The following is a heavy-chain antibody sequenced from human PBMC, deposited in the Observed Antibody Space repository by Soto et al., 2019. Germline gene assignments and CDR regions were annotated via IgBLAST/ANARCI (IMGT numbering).Heavy chain of an antibody. CDR1: GGTFSSYA. CDR3: GVDSSSWYANYYYYGMDV. J-gene: IGHJ6*02. V-gene: IGHV1-69*13. CDR2: IIPIFGTA. D-gene: IGHD6-13*01. Sequence: SVKVSCKASGGTFSSYAISWLRQAPGQGLEWMGGIIPIFGTANYAQKFQGRVTITADESTSTAYMELSSLRSEDTAVYYCGVDSSSWYANYYYYGMDVWGQGTTVTVSS.